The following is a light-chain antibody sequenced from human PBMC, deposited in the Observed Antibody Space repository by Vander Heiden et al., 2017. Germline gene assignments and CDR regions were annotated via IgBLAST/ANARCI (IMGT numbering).Light chain of an antibody. V-gene: IGKV1-27*01. J-gene: IGKJ4*01. CDR3: QKYSSAHPSLT. CDR2: AAS. Sequence: DIQMTQSPSTLSASVGDRVTITCRASQGINKYVAWYQQKPGKVPKLLIYAASTLQSGVPSRFSVSGSGTDFTLTISSLQPEDVATYYCQKYSSAHPSLTFGGGTKVEIK. CDR1: QGINKY.